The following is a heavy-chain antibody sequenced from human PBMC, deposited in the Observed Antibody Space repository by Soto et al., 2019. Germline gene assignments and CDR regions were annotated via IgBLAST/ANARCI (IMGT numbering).Heavy chain of an antibody. CDR1: GIPVSSNY. J-gene: IGHJ6*02. V-gene: IGHV3-53*04. CDR2: LHSGGDT. D-gene: IGHD3-10*01. CDR3: ARDGPYFYASRMDV. Sequence: EVQLVESGGGLVQPGGSLRLSCVASGIPVSSNYMTWVRQAPGKGLEWVSVLHSGGDTYYANSVKGRFTISRHDSTNTLFLQMNSLRAEATAVYYWARDGPYFYASRMDVWGQGTTVTVSS.